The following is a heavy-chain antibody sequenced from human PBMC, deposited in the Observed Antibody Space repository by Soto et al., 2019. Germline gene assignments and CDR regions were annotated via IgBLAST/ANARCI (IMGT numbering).Heavy chain of an antibody. Sequence: ASVKVSCKASGYTFTSYGISWVRQAPGQGLEWMGWISAYNGNTNYAQKLQGRVTMTTDTSTSTAYMELRSLRSDDTAVYYCARDLRRYSYGCGIYYYYGMDVWGQGTTVTVSS. CDR3: ARDLRRYSYGCGIYYYYGMDV. CDR1: GYTFTSYG. CDR2: ISAYNGNT. J-gene: IGHJ6*02. V-gene: IGHV1-18*01. D-gene: IGHD5-18*01.